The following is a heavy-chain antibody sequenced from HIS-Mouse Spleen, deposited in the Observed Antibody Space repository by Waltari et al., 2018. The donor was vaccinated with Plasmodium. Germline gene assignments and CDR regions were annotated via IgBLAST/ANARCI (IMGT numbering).Heavy chain of an antibody. CDR1: VGSFSGYY. V-gene: IGHV4-34*01. CDR2: IHHSGST. CDR3: ASSGSGSYYY. D-gene: IGHD3-10*01. Sequence: QVQLQQWGAGLLKPSETLSLTCAVYVGSFSGYYWSWLRHPPGKGLEWIGEIHHSGSTNYNPSLKSRVTISVDTSKNQFSLKLSSVTAADTAVYYCASSGSGSYYYWGQGTLVTVSS. J-gene: IGHJ4*02.